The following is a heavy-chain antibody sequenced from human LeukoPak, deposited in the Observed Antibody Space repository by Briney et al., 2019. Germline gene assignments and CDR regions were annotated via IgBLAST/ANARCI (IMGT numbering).Heavy chain of an antibody. D-gene: IGHD3-3*01. CDR2: IDHRGTA. V-gene: IGHV4-34*01. J-gene: IGHJ4*02. CDR3: AVGITILGVAASFDS. Sequence: SETMSLTCAVYGASYNAYYWSWIRQPPGKGLEWIGDIDHRGTATYNPSLKSRLSISADASKNQFSLKLNSVTDADTAVYYCAVGITILGVAASFDSWGQGNLVIVSS. CDR1: GASYNAYY.